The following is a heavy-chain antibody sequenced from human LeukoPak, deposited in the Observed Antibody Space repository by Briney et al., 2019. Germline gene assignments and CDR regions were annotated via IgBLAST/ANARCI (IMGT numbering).Heavy chain of an antibody. J-gene: IGHJ4*02. CDR1: GGSFSGYY. D-gene: IGHD1-1*01. V-gene: IGHV4-34*01. Sequence: PSETLSLTCAVYGGSFSGYYWSWIRQPPGKGLEWIGEINHSGSTNYNPSLKSRVTISVDTSKNQFSLKLSSVTAADTAVHYCARGSWNGDYVDYWGQGTLVTVSS. CDR2: INHSGST. CDR3: ARGSWNGDYVDY.